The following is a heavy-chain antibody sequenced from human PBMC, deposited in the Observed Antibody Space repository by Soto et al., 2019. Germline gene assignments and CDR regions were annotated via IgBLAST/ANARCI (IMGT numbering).Heavy chain of an antibody. Sequence: SETLSLTCAVYGGSFSGYYWSWIRQPPGKGLEWIGEINHSGSTNYNPSLKSRVTISVDTSKNQFSLKLSSVTAADTAVYYCARASVGVATDDYWGQG. V-gene: IGHV4-34*01. CDR1: GGSFSGYY. J-gene: IGHJ4*02. D-gene: IGHD6-19*01. CDR2: INHSGST. CDR3: ARASVGVATDDY.